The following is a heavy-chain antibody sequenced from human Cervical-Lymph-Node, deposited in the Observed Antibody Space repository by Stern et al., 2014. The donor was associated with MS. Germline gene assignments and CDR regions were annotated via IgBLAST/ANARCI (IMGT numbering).Heavy chain of an antibody. CDR3: ARQRYFDY. CDR2: CFPGGSVF. J-gene: IGHJ4*02. Sequence: EVQLVQSGPEVKRPGESLKISCQASGYTFTSYWIGWVRQMPGKGLGWIAICFPGGSVFRYAPPFQGQVTTPADNPGSTAYLQGNNLKASDTAIYYCARQRYFDYWGQGTLVTVSS. CDR1: GYTFTSYW. V-gene: IGHV5-51*01.